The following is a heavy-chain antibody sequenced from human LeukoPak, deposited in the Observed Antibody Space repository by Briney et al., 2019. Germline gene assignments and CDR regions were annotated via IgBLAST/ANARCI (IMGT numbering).Heavy chain of an antibody. J-gene: IGHJ3*02. Sequence: HPGGSLRLSCAVSGFTFSSYAMHWVRQAPGKGLEWVAVISYDGNNKYYADSVKGRFTISRDNFKNTLYLQMNSLRAEDTAVYYCAKFGSGGPDAFDIWGQGTMVTVSS. CDR1: GFTFSSYA. V-gene: IGHV3-30*04. CDR3: AKFGSGGPDAFDI. D-gene: IGHD1-26*01. CDR2: ISYDGNNK.